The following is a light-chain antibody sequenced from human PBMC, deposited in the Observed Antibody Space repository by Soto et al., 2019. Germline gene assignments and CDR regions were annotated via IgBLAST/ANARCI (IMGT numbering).Light chain of an antibody. CDR1: QSVSNNY. J-gene: IGKJ5*01. CDR2: GAS. Sequence: EIVMTQSPATLSVSPGGRATLSFRASQSVSNNYLAWYQQKPGQAPRLLIYGASNRATGIPDRFSGSGSGTDFTLTITSLEPEDFAVYYCQQRSNWITFGHGTRLEIK. V-gene: IGKV3D-20*02. CDR3: QQRSNWIT.